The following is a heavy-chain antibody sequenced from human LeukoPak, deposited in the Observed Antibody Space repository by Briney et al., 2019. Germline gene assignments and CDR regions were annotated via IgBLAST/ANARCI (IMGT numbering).Heavy chain of an antibody. CDR3: ARGVTHYYYYMDV. D-gene: IGHD2-21*02. V-gene: IGHV3-53*01. CDR2: IYSGGST. J-gene: IGHJ6*03. CDR1: GFTVSSNY. Sequence: GGSLRLSCAASGFTVSSNYMSWVRQAPGKGLEWVSVIYSGGSTYYADSVKGRFTISRDNSKNTLYLQTNSLRAEDTAVYYCARGVTHYYYYMDVWGKGTTVTISS.